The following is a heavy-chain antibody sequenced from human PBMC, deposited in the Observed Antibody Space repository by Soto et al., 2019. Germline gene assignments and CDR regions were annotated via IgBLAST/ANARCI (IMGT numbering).Heavy chain of an antibody. CDR1: GDSINNY. V-gene: IGHV4-59*01. D-gene: IGHD6-19*01. CDR2: VYYDGST. J-gene: IGHJ4*02. Sequence: SETLSLTCTVSGDSINNYWSWIRQPPGKGLEWIGYVYYDGSTNYNPSLKSRVIMSIDTSKDLFSLDLTSVTAADTAVYYCAKYRRGSGWYYLNYWGQGTLVT. CDR3: AKYRRGSGWYYLNY.